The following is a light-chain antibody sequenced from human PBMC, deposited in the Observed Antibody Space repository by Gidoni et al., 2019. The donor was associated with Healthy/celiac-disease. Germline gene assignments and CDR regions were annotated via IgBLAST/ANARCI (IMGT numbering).Light chain of an antibody. CDR3: RQALQTPIT. J-gene: IGKJ5*01. V-gene: IGKV2-28*01. CDR1: QSLLHSNGYNY. Sequence: DIGMNPSPLSLPVTPGEPASISCRSSQSLLHSNGYNYFDLYLQKPGQSPQLLIYLGSNRASGGPDRFSGSGSGTYFTLKISRVEAWDVGFYYCRQALQTPITFGQGTRLEIK. CDR2: LGS.